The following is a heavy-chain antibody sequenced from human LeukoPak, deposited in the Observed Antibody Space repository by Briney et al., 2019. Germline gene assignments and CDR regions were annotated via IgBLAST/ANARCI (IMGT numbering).Heavy chain of an antibody. CDR1: GGSTSSYY. V-gene: IGHV4-59*01. CDR3: ARALGYGPPDY. D-gene: IGHD6-13*01. CDR2: IYYSGST. Sequence: SETLSLTCTVSGGSTSSYYWSWIRQPPGKGLEWIGYIYYSGSTNYNPSLKSRVTISVDTSKNQFSLKLSSVTAADTAVYYYARALGYGPPDYWGQGTLVTVSS. J-gene: IGHJ4*02.